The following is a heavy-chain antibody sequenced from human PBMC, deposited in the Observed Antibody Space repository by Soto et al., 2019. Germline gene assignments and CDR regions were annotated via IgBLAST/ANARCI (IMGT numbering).Heavy chain of an antibody. D-gene: IGHD3-16*01. Sequence: PSETLSLTCTVSGGSISSSSYYWGWIRQPPGKGLEWIGSIYYSGSTYYNPSLKSRVTISVDTSKNQFSLKLSSVTAADTAVYYCAPIGGDGGEDWSQGTLVTVSS. CDR1: GGSISSSSYY. J-gene: IGHJ4*02. V-gene: IGHV4-39*01. CDR2: IYYSGST. CDR3: APIGGDGGED.